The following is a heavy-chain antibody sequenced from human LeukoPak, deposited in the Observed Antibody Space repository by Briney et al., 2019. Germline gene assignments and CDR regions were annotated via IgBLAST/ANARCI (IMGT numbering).Heavy chain of an antibody. V-gene: IGHV3-30*04. CDR3: ARARDIVATIRVLYFDY. Sequence: PGRSLRLSCAASGFTFSSYAMHWVRQAPGKGLEWVAVISYDGSNKYYADSVEGRFTISRDNSKNTLYLQMNSLRAEDTAVYYCARARDIVATIRVLYFDYWGQGTLVTVSS. D-gene: IGHD5-12*01. CDR1: GFTFSSYA. J-gene: IGHJ4*02. CDR2: ISYDGSNK.